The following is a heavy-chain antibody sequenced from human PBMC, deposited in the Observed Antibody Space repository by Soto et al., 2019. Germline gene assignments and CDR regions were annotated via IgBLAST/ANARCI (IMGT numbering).Heavy chain of an antibody. V-gene: IGHV4-61*01. J-gene: IGHJ5*02. Sequence: SETLSLTCTVSGGSVSSSSYYWSWIRQPPGKGLEWIGDIYYSGITNYSPSLKSRVTLSIDTSKNQFSLNLSSVTAADTAVYYCARDEGAAAGKSHWFDPWGQGTLVTVSS. CDR2: IYYSGIT. CDR1: GGSVSSSSYY. D-gene: IGHD6-13*01. CDR3: ARDEGAAAGKSHWFDP.